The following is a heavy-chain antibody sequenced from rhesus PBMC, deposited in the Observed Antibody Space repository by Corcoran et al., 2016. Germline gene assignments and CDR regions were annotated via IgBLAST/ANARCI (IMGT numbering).Heavy chain of an antibody. Sequence: QVQLVQSGAEVKKPGSSVKVSCKASGYTFTDYYMHWVRQAPRQGLGWMGWINPYNGNTKNAQKCQGRVTMTRDTSTSTAYMELSSLRSEDTAVYYCARWGRYSGYSYPFVDYWGQGVLVTVSS. V-gene: IGHV1S2*01. CDR1: GYTFTDYY. J-gene: IGHJ4*01. CDR3: ARWGRYSGYSYPFVDY. D-gene: IGHD5-24*01. CDR2: INPYNGNT.